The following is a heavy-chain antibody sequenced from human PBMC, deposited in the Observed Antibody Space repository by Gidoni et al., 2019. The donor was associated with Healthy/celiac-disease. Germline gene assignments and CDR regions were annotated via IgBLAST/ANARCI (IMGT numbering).Heavy chain of an antibody. CDR1: GFTFSSYA. D-gene: IGHD6-6*01. CDR3: ARDEYSSSGLDY. J-gene: IGHJ4*02. V-gene: IGHV3-30-3*01. CDR2: ISYDGSNK. Sequence: QVQLVESGVGVVQPGRSLSLSCPASGFTFSSYAMHWVRQAPGKGLEWVAVISYDGSNKYYADSVKGRFTIARDNSKNTLYLQMNSLRAEDTAVYYCARDEYSSSGLDYWGQGTLVTVSS.